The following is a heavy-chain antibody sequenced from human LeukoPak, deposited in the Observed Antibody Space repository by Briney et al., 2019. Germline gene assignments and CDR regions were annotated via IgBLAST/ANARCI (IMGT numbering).Heavy chain of an antibody. Sequence: SETLSLTCAVYGGSFSGYYWSWIRQPAGKGLEWIGRIYTSGSTNYNPSLKSRVTMSVDTSKNQFSLKLSSVTAADTAVYYCARDFSSIGMGDAFDIWGQGTMVTVSS. CDR2: IYTSGST. V-gene: IGHV4-4*07. CDR3: ARDFSSIGMGDAFDI. D-gene: IGHD2-2*01. CDR1: GGSFSGYY. J-gene: IGHJ3*02.